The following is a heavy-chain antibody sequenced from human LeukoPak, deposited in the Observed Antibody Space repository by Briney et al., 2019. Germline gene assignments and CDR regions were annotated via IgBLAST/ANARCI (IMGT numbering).Heavy chain of an antibody. V-gene: IGHV4-39*07. J-gene: IGHJ4*02. D-gene: IGHD4-23*01. CDR1: GGSISSSSYY. CDR3: ARDLYGGNPLDY. CDR2: IYYSGST. Sequence: SGTLSLTCTVSGGSISSSSYYWGWIRQPPGKGLEWIGSIYYSGSTYYNPSLKSRVTISVDTSKNQFSLKLSSVTAADTAVYYCARDLYGGNPLDYWGQGTLVTVSS.